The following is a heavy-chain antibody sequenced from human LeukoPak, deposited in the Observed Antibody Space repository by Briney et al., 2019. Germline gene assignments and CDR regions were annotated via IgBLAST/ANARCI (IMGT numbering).Heavy chain of an antibody. CDR1: GGSITSYY. D-gene: IGHD5-24*01. Sequence: SETLSLTCTVSGGSITSYYWSWIRQPPGKGLEWVGYIYYSGSTNYNPSLTSRVTISVDTSKKHFSLKVSSVTAADTAVYYCARGNHRDGFPFDYWGQGTLVTVSS. CDR3: ARGNHRDGFPFDY. V-gene: IGHV4-59*01. CDR2: IYYSGST. J-gene: IGHJ4*02.